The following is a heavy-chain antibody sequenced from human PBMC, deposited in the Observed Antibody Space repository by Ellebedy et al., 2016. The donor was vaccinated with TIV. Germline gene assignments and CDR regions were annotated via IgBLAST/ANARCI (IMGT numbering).Heavy chain of an antibody. Sequence: ASVKVSCKASGYPFTDYGLSWVRQAPGQGLEWMGWISTYNGHTTYAQKFQGRVTLATDTSTKTGYMEVRNLRSDDTAVYYCARHHSYNYAYYHGMDVWGQGTTVTVSS. D-gene: IGHD5-24*01. CDR2: ISTYNGHT. V-gene: IGHV1-18*04. CDR1: GYPFTDYG. J-gene: IGHJ6*02. CDR3: ARHHSYNYAYYHGMDV.